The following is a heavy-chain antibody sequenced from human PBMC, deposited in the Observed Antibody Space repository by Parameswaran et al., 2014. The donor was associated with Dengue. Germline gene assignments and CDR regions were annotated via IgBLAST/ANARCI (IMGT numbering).Heavy chain of an antibody. Sequence: WVRQAPGQGLEWMGWISAYNGNTNYAQKLQGRVTMTTDTSTSTAYMELRSLRSDDTAVYYCAREATNSSGWYVFAFVGYYYYGMDVWGQGTTVTVSS. D-gene: IGHD6-19*01. CDR2: ISAYNGNT. V-gene: IGHV1-18*01. CDR3: AREATNSSGWYVFAFVGYYYYGMDV. J-gene: IGHJ6*02.